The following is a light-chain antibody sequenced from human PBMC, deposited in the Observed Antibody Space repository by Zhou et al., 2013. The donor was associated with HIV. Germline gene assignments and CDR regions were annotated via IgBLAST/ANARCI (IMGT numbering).Light chain of an antibody. CDR3: MQATQFPRT. V-gene: IGKV2-24*01. CDR2: RVS. Sequence: VLTQTPRVLVVALGQSASISCTSTQSLAHSDGRHYVSWYHQSPGQPPRVLVHRVSERLSWVPDRFSGSGAGTNFTLKISRVEGEDVGLFYCMQATQFPRTFGQGTQVEI. J-gene: IGKJ1*01. CDR1: QSLAHSDGRHY.